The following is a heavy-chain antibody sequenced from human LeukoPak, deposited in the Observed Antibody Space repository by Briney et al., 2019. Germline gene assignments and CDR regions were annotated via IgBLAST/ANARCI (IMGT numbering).Heavy chain of an antibody. CDR2: MNPNSGNT. Sequence: ASVKVSCRASGYTFTSYDINWVRQATGQGLEWMGWMNPNSGNTGYAQKFQGRVTMTTDTSTSTAYMELRSLRSDDTAVYYCASWHRYRFDYWGQGTLVTVSS. CDR1: GYTFTSYD. D-gene: IGHD1-14*01. J-gene: IGHJ4*02. CDR3: ASWHRYRFDY. V-gene: IGHV1-8*02.